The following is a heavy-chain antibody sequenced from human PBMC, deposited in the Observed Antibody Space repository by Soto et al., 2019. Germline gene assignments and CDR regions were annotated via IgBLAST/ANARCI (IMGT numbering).Heavy chain of an antibody. D-gene: IGHD1-26*01. CDR1: GFTFSSFA. CDR3: ARVFSAGKGSPTDF. Sequence: GGALRLSCEASGFTFSSFAMSCVPQDPRKGLDGVSAFSGSGGSTYAADSVMGRVIISSDNSKSTRYLPMSSLSAEDTAVYYCARVFSAGKGSPTDFWGQGSLVNVSS. V-gene: IGHV3-23*01. J-gene: IGHJ4*02. CDR2: FSGSGGST.